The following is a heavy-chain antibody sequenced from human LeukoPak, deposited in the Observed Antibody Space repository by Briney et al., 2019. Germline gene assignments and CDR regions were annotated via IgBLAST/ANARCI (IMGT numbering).Heavy chain of an antibody. CDR2: ISYDASNK. CDR3: AKDHDYDTSALGY. Sequence: GGSLRLSCAASGFTFSSYGMHWVRQAPGKGLEWVAVISYDASNKYYADSVKGRFTISRDNSKNTLYLQMNSLRAEDTAVYYCAKDHDYDTSALGYWGQGTLVTVSS. CDR1: GFTFSSYG. D-gene: IGHD3-22*01. V-gene: IGHV3-30*18. J-gene: IGHJ4*02.